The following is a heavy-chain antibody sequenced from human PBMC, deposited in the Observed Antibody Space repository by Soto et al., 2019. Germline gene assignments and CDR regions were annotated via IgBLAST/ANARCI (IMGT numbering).Heavy chain of an antibody. D-gene: IGHD3-22*01. CDR1: GFTFSSYA. CDR3: AKGWDGYYDSSGAAFDI. CDR2: ISGSGGST. V-gene: IGHV3-23*01. Sequence: EVQLLESGGGLVQPGGSLRLSCAASGFTFSSYAMSWVRQAPGKGLEWVSAISGSGGSTYYADSVKGRFTISRDNSKNTLYLQMNSLRAEDTAVYYCAKGWDGYYDSSGAAFDIWGQGTMVTVSS. J-gene: IGHJ3*02.